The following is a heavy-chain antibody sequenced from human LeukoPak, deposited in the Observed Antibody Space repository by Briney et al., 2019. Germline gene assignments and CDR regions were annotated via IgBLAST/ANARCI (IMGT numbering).Heavy chain of an antibody. CDR2: IGTASDT. J-gene: IGHJ6*03. V-gene: IGHV3-13*01. CDR3: ARGPPRGKYYYMDV. Sequence: GGSLRLSCAASGFTFSSFDMHWVRQPTGQGLEWVSTIGTASDTYYPGSVEGRFTLSRDNANNSLYLQMNSLTAGDTAVYYCARGPPRGKYYYMDVWGKGTTVTVSS. D-gene: IGHD1-1*01. CDR1: GFTFSSFD.